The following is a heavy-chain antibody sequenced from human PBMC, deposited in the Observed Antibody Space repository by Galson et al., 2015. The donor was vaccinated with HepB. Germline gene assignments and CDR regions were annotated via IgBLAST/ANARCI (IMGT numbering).Heavy chain of an antibody. Sequence: SLRLSCAASGFAFSRHGMHWARQAPGKGLEWVAVVWYDGAKQYYAESVKGRFTISRDNSKNMLYLQMNSLRVEDTAVYYCWMVGPDYHYWRQGPLVPGSS. CDR1: GFAFSRHG. V-gene: IGHV3-33*01. J-gene: IGHJ4*02. D-gene: IGHD3-10*01. CDR3: WMVGPDYHY. CDR2: VWYDGAKQ.